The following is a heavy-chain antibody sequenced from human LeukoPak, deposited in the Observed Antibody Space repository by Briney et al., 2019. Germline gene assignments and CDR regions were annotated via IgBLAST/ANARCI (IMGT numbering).Heavy chain of an antibody. CDR2: ISAYNDNT. CDR3: ARDTARITTPGGSDY. CDR1: GYTFASYG. D-gene: IGHD6-13*01. V-gene: IGHV1-18*01. Sequence: GASVKVSCKASGYTFASYGISWVRQAPGHGLEWMGWISAYNDNTKYAQHLQGRGTMTTDTSTSIAYMELRSLTSDDKALYYCARDTARITTPGGSDYWGQGTLVTVSS. J-gene: IGHJ4*02.